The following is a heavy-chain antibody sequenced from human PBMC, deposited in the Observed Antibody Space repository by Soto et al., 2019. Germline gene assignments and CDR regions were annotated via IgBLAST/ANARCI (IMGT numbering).Heavy chain of an antibody. Sequence: GGSLRLSCAASGFTFSSYAMSWVRQAPGKGLEWVSAISGSGGSTYYADSVKGRFTISRDNSKNTLYLQMNSLRAEDTAVYYCAKDFVDLYGDSLRGYFDYWGQGTLVTVSS. J-gene: IGHJ4*02. CDR2: ISGSGGST. CDR3: AKDFVDLYGDSLRGYFDY. D-gene: IGHD4-17*01. V-gene: IGHV3-23*01. CDR1: GFTFSSYA.